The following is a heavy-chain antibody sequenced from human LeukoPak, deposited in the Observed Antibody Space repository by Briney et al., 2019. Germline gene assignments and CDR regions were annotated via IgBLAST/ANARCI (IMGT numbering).Heavy chain of an antibody. CDR2: ISYDGSNK. D-gene: IGHD6-19*01. CDR3: ARSPNAGWLNWFDP. CDR1: AFTFSSYT. Sequence: ARSLRRSSAASAFTFSSYTMHRHRQAPGKGLEWVAVISYDGSNKYYADSVKGRFTISRDNSKNTLYLQMNSLRAEDTAVYYCARSPNAGWLNWFDPWGQGTLVTVSS. V-gene: IGHV3-30-3*01. J-gene: IGHJ5*02.